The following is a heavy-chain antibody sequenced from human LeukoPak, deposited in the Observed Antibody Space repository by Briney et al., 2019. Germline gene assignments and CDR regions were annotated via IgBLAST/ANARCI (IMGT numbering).Heavy chain of an antibody. V-gene: IGHV1-2*02. CDR3: ARDSRFSSSSSRSLAFDY. J-gene: IGHJ4*02. Sequence: GASVKVPCKASGYIFTDYYMHWVRQAPGQGLEWMVWINPNSGGTNYAQNFQGRVTMTRDTSISTAYMELSRLRSDDTAVYYCARDSRFSSSSSRSLAFDYWGQGTLVTVSS. CDR1: GYIFTDYY. D-gene: IGHD6-6*01. CDR2: INPNSGGT.